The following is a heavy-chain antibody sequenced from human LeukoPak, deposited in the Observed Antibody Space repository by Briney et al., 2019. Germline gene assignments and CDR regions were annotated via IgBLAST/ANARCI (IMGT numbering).Heavy chain of an antibody. CDR1: GDSINSLDL. D-gene: IGHD3-22*01. V-gene: IGHV4-4*02. CDR2: MYLSGTT. J-gene: IGHJ4*02. CDR3: AGLVGRYSSGLYYYYFDY. Sequence: SETLSLTCTVSGDSINSLDLWSWVRQPPGKGLEWIGEMYLSGTTHSNPSVKSRVTISIDKSKNQFFLNLSSVTAADTAVYYCAGLVGRYSSGLYYYYFDYWGQGTLITVSS.